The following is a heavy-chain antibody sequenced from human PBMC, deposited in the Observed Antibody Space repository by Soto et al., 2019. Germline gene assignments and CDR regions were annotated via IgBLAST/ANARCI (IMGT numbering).Heavy chain of an antibody. D-gene: IGHD6-19*01. CDR1: GFTFSTYA. CDR2: ISYDESNK. Sequence: GGSLRLSCAASGFTFSTYAMHWVRQAPGKGLEWVALISYDESNKYYADSVKGRFTISRDNSKNTLYLQMNSLRAEDTAVYYCARERSGWYENAYWGQGTLVTGSA. CDR3: ARERSGWYENAY. J-gene: IGHJ1*01. V-gene: IGHV3-30-3*01.